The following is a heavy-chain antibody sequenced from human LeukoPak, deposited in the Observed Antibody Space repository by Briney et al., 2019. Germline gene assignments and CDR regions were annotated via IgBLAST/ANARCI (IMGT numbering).Heavy chain of an antibody. CDR3: AKDLCGGDCYIHDY. V-gene: IGHV3-53*05. D-gene: IGHD2-21*02. J-gene: IGHJ4*02. CDR1: GFTVSSNY. Sequence: QPGGSLRLSCAASGFTVSSNYMSWVRQAPGKGLEWVSVIYSGGSTYYADSVKGRFTISRDNSKNSLYLQMNSLRTEDTALYYCAKDLCGGDCYIHDYWGQGTLVTVSS. CDR2: IYSGGST.